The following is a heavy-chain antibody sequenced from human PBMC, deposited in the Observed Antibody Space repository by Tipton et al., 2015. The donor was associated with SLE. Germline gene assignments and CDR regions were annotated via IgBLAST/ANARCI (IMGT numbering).Heavy chain of an antibody. Sequence: TLSLTCTVSGGSISSVDYYWSWIRQPPGKGLEWIGYIYYSGSTNYNPSLKSRVTISVDTSKNQFSLKLSSVTAADTAVYYCARVSGLGILDYWGQGTLVTVSS. V-gene: IGHV4-61*08. CDR1: GGSISSVDYY. CDR3: ARVSGLGILDY. D-gene: IGHD7-27*01. J-gene: IGHJ4*02. CDR2: IYYSGST.